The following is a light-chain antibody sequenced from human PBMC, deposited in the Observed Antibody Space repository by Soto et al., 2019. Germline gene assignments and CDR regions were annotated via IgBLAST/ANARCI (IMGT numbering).Light chain of an antibody. CDR1: SSNIGSNT. CDR2: SNN. CDR3: AAWDDSLNGPV. V-gene: IGLV1-44*01. J-gene: IGLJ3*02. Sequence: QSVPTQPPSASGTPGQRVSISCSGSSSNIGSNTIHWYQQLPGTAPKLLIDSNNQRPSGVPDRFSGSMSGTSASLAISGLQSEDEAHYYCAAWDDSLNGPVFGGGTKVTVL.